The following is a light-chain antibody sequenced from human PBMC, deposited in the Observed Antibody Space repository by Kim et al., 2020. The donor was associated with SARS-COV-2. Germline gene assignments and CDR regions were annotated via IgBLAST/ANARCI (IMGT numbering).Light chain of an antibody. CDR2: YDS. J-gene: IGLJ3*02. V-gene: IGLV3-21*04. Sequence: SYELTQPHSVSVAPGKTARITCGGNKIGSKSVHWYQQKPGQAPVLVIYYDSDRPSGIPERFSGSNSGNTATLTISRVEAGDEADYYGQVRDSRSDRWVFG. CDR3: QVRDSRSDRWV. CDR1: KIGSKS.